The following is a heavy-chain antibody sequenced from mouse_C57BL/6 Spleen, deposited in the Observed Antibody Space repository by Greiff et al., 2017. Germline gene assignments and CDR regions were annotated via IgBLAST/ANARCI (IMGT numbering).Heavy chain of an antibody. V-gene: IGHV1-74*01. CDR1: GYTFTSYW. Sequence: QVQLQQPGAELVKPGASVKVSCKASGYTFTSYWMHWVKQRPGQGLEWIGRIHPSDSGTNYNQKFKGKATLTVDKSSSTAYMQLSSLTSADSAVYYGAIGPFYGSSYDYAMDYWGQGTSGTVSS. CDR3: AIGPFYGSSYDYAMDY. CDR2: IHPSDSGT. J-gene: IGHJ4*01. D-gene: IGHD1-1*01.